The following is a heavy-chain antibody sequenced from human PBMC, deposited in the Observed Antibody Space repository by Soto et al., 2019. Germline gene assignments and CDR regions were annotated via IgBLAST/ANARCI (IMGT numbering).Heavy chain of an antibody. CDR2: ISSSSSYI. Sequence: EVQLVESGGGLVKPGGSLRLSCAASGFTFSSYSMNWVRQAPGKGLEWVSSISSSSSYIYYADSVKGRFTISRDNAKNSRYLQMNSLRAEDTAVYYCAREAPPIYCSGGSCYFHYWGQGTLVTVSS. CDR3: AREAPPIYCSGGSCYFHY. D-gene: IGHD2-15*01. CDR1: GFTFSSYS. J-gene: IGHJ4*02. V-gene: IGHV3-21*01.